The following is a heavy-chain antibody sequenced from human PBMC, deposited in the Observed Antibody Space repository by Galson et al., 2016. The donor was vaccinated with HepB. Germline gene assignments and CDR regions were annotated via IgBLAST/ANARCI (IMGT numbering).Heavy chain of an antibody. J-gene: IGHJ4*02. D-gene: IGHD3-16*01. CDR3: GKHGGFDY. V-gene: IGHV3-23*01. CDR1: GFSFSNSG. Sequence: SLRLSCAASGFSFSNSGMSWVRQAPGRGLEWVSGITRSGDATHSADFVKGRFSISRDNSKNTLYLYMNNLTAGDTAIYYCGKHGGFDYWGREGLVTVSS. CDR2: ITRSGDAT.